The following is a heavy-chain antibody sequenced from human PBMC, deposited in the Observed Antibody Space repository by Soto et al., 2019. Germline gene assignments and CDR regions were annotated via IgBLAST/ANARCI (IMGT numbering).Heavy chain of an antibody. CDR2: INAGNGNT. Sequence: GASVKVSCKASGYTFTSYAMHWVRQAPGQRLDWMGWINAGNGNTKYSQKFQGRVTITRDTSASTAYMELSSLRSEDTAVYYCASGYYGSGSYYSFYYGMDVWGQGTTVTVSS. V-gene: IGHV1-3*01. J-gene: IGHJ6*02. CDR1: GYTFTSYA. CDR3: ASGYYGSGSYYSFYYGMDV. D-gene: IGHD3-10*01.